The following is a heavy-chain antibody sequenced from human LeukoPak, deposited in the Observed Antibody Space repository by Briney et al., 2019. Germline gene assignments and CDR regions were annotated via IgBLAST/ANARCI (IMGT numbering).Heavy chain of an antibody. CDR1: GFTFSSYE. V-gene: IGHV3-48*03. J-gene: IGHJ6*04. CDR2: ISSSGSTI. D-gene: IGHD3-10*02. CDR3: AELGITMIGGV. Sequence: GGSLRLSCAASGFTFSSYEMNWVRQAPGTGLEWVSYISSSGSTIYYADSVKGRFTISRDNAKNSLHLQMNSLRAEDTAVYYCAELGITMIGGVWGKGTTVTISS.